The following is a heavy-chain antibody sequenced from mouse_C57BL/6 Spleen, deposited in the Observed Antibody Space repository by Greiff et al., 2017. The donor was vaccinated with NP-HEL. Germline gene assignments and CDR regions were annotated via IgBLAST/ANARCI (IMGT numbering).Heavy chain of an antibody. D-gene: IGHD3-2*02. V-gene: IGHV5-4*03. CDR1: GFTFSSYA. J-gene: IGHJ2*01. CDR3: ARVTAQGFDY. CDR2: ISDGGSYT. Sequence: EVKLVESGGGLVKPGGSLKLSCAASGFTFSSYAMSWVRQTPEKRLEWVATISDGGSYTYYPDNVKGRFTISRDNAKNNLYLQMSHLKSEDTAMYYCARVTAQGFDYWGQGTTLTVSS.